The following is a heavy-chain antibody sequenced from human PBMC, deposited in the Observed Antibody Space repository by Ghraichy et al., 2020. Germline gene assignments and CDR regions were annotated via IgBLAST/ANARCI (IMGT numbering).Heavy chain of an antibody. CDR3: ARVEIFGVVIIRYYYYYGMDV. J-gene: IGHJ6*02. CDR2: IKQDGSEK. D-gene: IGHD3-3*01. V-gene: IGHV3-7*03. CDR1: GFTFSSYW. Sequence: GESLNISCAASGFTFSSYWMSWVRQAPGKGLEWVANIKQDGSEKYYVDSVKGRFTISRDNAKNSLYLQMNSLRAEDTAVYYCARVEIFGVVIIRYYYYYGMDVWGQGTTVTVSS.